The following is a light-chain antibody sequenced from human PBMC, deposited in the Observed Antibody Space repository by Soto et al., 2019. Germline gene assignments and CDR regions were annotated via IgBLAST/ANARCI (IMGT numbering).Light chain of an antibody. CDR3: TSHAATIKFPYI. J-gene: IGLJ1*01. V-gene: IGLV2-8*01. Sequence: QSALTQPPSASGSPGQSVTISCTGTSSDVGAYNYVSWYQHHPGKAPKLMVYEVNKRPSGVPDRFSGSKSGNTDSLTVSGLQAEDEADYYCTSHAATIKFPYIFGTGTNVTVL. CDR1: SSDVGAYNY. CDR2: EVN.